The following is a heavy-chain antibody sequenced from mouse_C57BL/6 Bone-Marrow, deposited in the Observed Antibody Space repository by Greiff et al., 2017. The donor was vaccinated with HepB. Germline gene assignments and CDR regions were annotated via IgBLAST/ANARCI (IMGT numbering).Heavy chain of an antibody. CDR1: GYTFTSYW. CDR2: IYPGSGST. J-gene: IGHJ2*01. CDR3: ARTPYDYDVFDY. V-gene: IGHV1-55*01. D-gene: IGHD2-4*01. Sequence: QVQLKQPGAELVKPGASVKMSCKASGYTFTSYWITWVKQRPGQGLEWIGDIYPGSGSTNYNEKFKSKATLTVDTSSSTAYMQLSSLTSEDSAVYYCARTPYDYDVFDYWGQGTTLTVSS.